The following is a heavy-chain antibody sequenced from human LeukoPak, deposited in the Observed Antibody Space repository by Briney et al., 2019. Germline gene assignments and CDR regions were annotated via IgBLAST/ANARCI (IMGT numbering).Heavy chain of an antibody. V-gene: IGHV4-59*01. CDR1: GASISSNY. CDR3: ARGFRYAKYYDILTGPI. J-gene: IGHJ3*02. CDR2: IYYSGST. D-gene: IGHD3-9*01. Sequence: PSETLSLTCTVSGASISSNYWSWIRQPPGKGLEWIGYIYYSGSTNYNPSLKSRVTISVDTSKIQFSLKLSSVTAADTAVYYCARGFRYAKYYDILTGPIWGQGTMVTVSS.